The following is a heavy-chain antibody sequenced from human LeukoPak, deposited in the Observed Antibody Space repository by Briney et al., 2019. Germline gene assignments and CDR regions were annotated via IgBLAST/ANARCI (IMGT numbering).Heavy chain of an antibody. CDR3: ARGGITMVRGVISYYYYMDV. Sequence: GGSLRLCCAASGFTFSSYSMNWVRQAPGKGLEWVSSISSSSSYIYYADSVKGRFTISRDNAKNSLYLQMNSLRAEDTAVYYCARGGITMVRGVISYYYYMDVWGKGTTVTVSS. CDR1: GFTFSSYS. CDR2: ISSSSSYI. D-gene: IGHD3-10*01. V-gene: IGHV3-21*01. J-gene: IGHJ6*03.